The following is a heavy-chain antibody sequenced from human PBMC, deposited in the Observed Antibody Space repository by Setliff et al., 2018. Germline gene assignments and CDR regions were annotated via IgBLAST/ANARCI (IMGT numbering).Heavy chain of an antibody. Sequence: SETLSLTCTVSGGSISSYYWSWIRQPPGKGLEWIGYIYYSGSTNYNPSLKSRVTISVDKSKNQFSLKLSSVTAADTAVYYCARTYNFWSGYFDYWGQGTLVTVSS. J-gene: IGHJ4*02. CDR2: IYYSGST. V-gene: IGHV4-59*12. CDR3: ARTYNFWSGYFDY. D-gene: IGHD3-3*01. CDR1: GGSISSYY.